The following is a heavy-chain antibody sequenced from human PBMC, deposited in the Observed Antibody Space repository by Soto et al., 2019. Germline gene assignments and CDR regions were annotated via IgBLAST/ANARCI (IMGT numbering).Heavy chain of an antibody. CDR1: GDSISSGTYF. V-gene: IGHV4-39*01. CDR2: IYYSGST. J-gene: IGHJ4*02. Sequence: QLQLQESGPGLVKPSETLSLTCTVSGDSISSGTYFWGWVRQPPGKGLEWIGSIYYSGSTYYNPSLKSRVTTSVDTSKNHFSLKLSSVTAADTAVYYCARHLGEGYFDYWGQGTLVTVSS. CDR3: ARHLGEGYFDY.